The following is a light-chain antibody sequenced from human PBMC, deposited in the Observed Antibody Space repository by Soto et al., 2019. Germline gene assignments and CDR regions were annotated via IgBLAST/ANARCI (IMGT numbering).Light chain of an antibody. V-gene: IGKV3D-15*01. CDR1: QSVSSSS. CDR3: QQYNNWPRT. CDR2: DAS. Sequence: EIVLTQSPATLSLSPGERATLSCRASQSVSSSSLAWYQQKRGQAPRLLIHDASSRATGIPDRFSGSGSGTEFTLTISSLQSEDFAVYYCQQYNNWPRTFGQGTKVDIK. J-gene: IGKJ1*01.